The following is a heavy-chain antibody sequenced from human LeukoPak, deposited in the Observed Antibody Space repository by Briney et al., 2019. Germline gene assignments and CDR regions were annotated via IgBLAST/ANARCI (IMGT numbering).Heavy chain of an antibody. V-gene: IGHV4-38-2*02. CDR1: GYSISSGYY. CDR2: IYHSGST. J-gene: IGHJ6*03. Sequence: SETLSLTCTVSGYSISSGYYWGWIRQPPGKRLEWIGGIYHSGSTYYSPSLKSRVTISVDTSKSQFSLKLSSVTAADTAVYYCARHIYYYYYMDVWGKGTTVTVSS. CDR3: ARHIYYYYYMDV.